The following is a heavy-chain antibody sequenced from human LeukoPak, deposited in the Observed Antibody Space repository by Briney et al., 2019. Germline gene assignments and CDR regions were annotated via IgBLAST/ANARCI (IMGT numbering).Heavy chain of an antibody. CDR2: ISSSSSYM. CDR3: ARSAYYYDSSASGWYFDL. J-gene: IGHJ2*01. V-gene: IGHV3-21*01. D-gene: IGHD3-22*01. Sequence: GGSLRLSCAASGFTFSSYSMNWVRQAPGKGLEWVSSISSSSSYMYYADSVKGRFTISRDNAKNSLYLQMNSLRAEDTAVYYCARSAYYYDSSASGWYFDLWGRGTLVTVSS. CDR1: GFTFSSYS.